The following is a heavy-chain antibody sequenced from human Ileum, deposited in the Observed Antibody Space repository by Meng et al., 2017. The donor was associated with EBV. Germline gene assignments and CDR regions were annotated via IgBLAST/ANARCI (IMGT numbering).Heavy chain of an antibody. CDR3: ARDLWPHIVVVTAPSEF. CDR1: GYTFSSYG. J-gene: IGHJ4*02. CDR2: ISTYNDNP. D-gene: IGHD2-21*02. V-gene: IGHV1-18*01. Sequence: QVQLVQSGXEVKRXXXSVKVSCXASGYTFSSYGFTWVRQAPGQGPEWLGWISTYNDNPKYAQKVQGRVTMTADTSTSTAYMELRSLTSDDTAVYYCARDLWPHIVVVTAPSEFWGQGTLVTVAS.